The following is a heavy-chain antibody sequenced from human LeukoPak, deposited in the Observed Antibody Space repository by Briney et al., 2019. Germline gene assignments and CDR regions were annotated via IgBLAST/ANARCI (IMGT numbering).Heavy chain of an antibody. J-gene: IGHJ4*02. Sequence: PGGSLRLSCAVSGLTFSSYWMSWVRQAPGKGLEWVANIKQDGSEKYYVDSVKGRFTISRDNAKNSLFLQMNSLRAEDTAVYYCARGGYYYDGGYWGQGTLVTVSS. CDR2: IKQDGSEK. D-gene: IGHD3-22*01. CDR1: GLTFSSYW. CDR3: ARGGYYYDGGY. V-gene: IGHV3-7*04.